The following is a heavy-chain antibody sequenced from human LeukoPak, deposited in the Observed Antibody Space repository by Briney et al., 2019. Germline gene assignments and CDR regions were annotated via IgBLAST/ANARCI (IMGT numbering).Heavy chain of an antibody. J-gene: IGHJ4*02. V-gene: IGHV4-34*01. D-gene: IGHD3-3*01. CDR2: INHSGGA. CDR1: GGSFIGYY. Sequence: SETLSLTCTVYGGSFIGYYWSWIRQPPGKGLEWIGEINHSGGANYNPSLKSRVTISADTSKSQFSLELGSVTAADTAVYYCARVPLRFLEPFDYWGQGTLVTVSS. CDR3: ARVPLRFLEPFDY.